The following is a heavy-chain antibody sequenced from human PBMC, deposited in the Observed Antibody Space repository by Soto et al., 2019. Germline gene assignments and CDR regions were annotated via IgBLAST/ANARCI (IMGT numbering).Heavy chain of an antibody. CDR3: ANTPCSGGSCYSDY. CDR1: GFTFSSYG. Sequence: GGSLRLSCAASGFTFSSYGMHWVRQAPGKGLEWVAVISYDGSNKYYADSVKGRFTISRDNSKNTLYLQMNSLRAEDTAVYYCANTPCSGGSCYSDYWGQGTLVTVSS. V-gene: IGHV3-30*18. J-gene: IGHJ4*02. D-gene: IGHD2-15*01. CDR2: ISYDGSNK.